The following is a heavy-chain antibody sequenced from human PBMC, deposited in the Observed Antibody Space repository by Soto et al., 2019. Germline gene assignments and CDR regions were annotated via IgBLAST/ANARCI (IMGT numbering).Heavy chain of an antibody. Sequence: ASVKVSCKASGYSFTSYGISWVRQAPGQGLEWMGWISAYNGNTNYAQKLQGRVTMTTDTSTSTAYMELRSLRSDDTAVYYCARDLIVGSSTWFQHWGQGTLVTVSS. CDR3: ARDLIVGSSTWFQH. CDR1: GYSFTSYG. V-gene: IGHV1-18*01. J-gene: IGHJ1*01. CDR2: ISAYNGNT. D-gene: IGHD6-13*01.